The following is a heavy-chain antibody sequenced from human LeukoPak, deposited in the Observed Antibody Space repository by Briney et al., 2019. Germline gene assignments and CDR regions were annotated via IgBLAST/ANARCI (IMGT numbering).Heavy chain of an antibody. V-gene: IGHV3-11*04. D-gene: IGHD4-17*01. J-gene: IGHJ3*02. Sequence: GGSLRLSCAASGFTVGTNYMSWVRQAPGKGLEWISYINSVGGTTFYADSVKGRFTITRDNANNTLYLQMNSLRAEDAAIYYCARSHMYGDYGEDIWGHGTVVAVSS. CDR1: GFTVGTNY. CDR3: ARSHMYGDYGEDI. CDR2: INSVGGTT.